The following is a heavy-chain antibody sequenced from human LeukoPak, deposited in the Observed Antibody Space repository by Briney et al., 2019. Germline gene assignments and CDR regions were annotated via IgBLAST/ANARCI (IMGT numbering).Heavy chain of an antibody. V-gene: IGHV1-69-2*01. J-gene: IGHJ5*02. Sequence: ASVKVSCKVSGYTFVDYYMYWVQQAPGKGLEWMGLVDPEDGETIYAEKFQGRLTITADTSTDTAYMELSSLRSEDTAIYYCARATDKGQQLGRGWFDPWGQGTLVTVSS. CDR2: VDPEDGET. D-gene: IGHD6-13*01. CDR1: GYTFVDYY. CDR3: ARATDKGQQLGRGWFDP.